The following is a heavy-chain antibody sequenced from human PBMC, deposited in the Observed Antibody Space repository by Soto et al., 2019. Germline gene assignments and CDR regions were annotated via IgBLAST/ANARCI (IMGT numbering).Heavy chain of an antibody. V-gene: IGHV4-31*03. CDR2: IYYSGST. J-gene: IGHJ4*02. CDR3: ARALKRRFLEWLPPDY. CDR1: GGSISSGGYY. Sequence: SETLSLTCTVSGGSISSGGYYWSWIRQHPGKGLEWIGYIYYSGSTYYNPSLKSRVTISVDTSKNQFSLKLSSVTAADTAVYYCARALKRRFLEWLPPDYLGQGTLVTVSS. D-gene: IGHD3-3*01.